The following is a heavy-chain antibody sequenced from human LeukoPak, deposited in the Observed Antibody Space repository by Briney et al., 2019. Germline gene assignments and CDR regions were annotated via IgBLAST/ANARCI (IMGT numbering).Heavy chain of an antibody. D-gene: IGHD3-22*01. CDR3: ARPIVVVTWAHDAFDI. CDR1: GFTFSSYG. Sequence: PGRSLRISCAASGFTFSSYGMLWVRQAPGKGLEWVAVISYDGSNKYYADSVKGRFTISRDNSKNTLYLQMNSLRAEDTAVYYCARPIVVVTWAHDAFDIWGQGTMVTVSS. V-gene: IGHV3-30*19. CDR2: ISYDGSNK. J-gene: IGHJ3*02.